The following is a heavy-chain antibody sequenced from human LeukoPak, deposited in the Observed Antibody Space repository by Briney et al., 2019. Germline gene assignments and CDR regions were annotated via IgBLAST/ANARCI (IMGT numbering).Heavy chain of an antibody. D-gene: IGHD2-21*02. V-gene: IGHV1-2*02. CDR1: GYRFISNY. J-gene: IGHJ4*02. CDR2: MHPGNGNT. Sequence: ASVKVSCEASGYRFISNYIQWVRQAPGLGPEWMGWMHPGNGNTRYAEKFQGRVTMTRDTSINTAYMDLSSLRSDDTAVYYCAREGSYCVGGDCYSIDFWGQGTLITVSS. CDR3: AREGSYCVGGDCYSIDF.